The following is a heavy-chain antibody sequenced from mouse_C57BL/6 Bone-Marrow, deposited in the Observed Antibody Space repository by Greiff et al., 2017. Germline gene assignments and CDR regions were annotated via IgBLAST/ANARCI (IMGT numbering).Heavy chain of an antibody. CDR2: IYPSDSDT. D-gene: IGHD1-1*01. J-gene: IGHJ4*01. Sequence: QVQLQQPGAELVRPGSSVKLSCKASGYTFTSYWMDWVKQRPGQGLEWIGNIYPSDSDTHYNQKFKDKATLTVAKSSSTAYMQLSSRTSEDSAVYYCAREGTTVVGAMDYWGQGTSVTVSS. CDR3: AREGTTVVGAMDY. V-gene: IGHV1-61*01. CDR1: GYTFTSYW.